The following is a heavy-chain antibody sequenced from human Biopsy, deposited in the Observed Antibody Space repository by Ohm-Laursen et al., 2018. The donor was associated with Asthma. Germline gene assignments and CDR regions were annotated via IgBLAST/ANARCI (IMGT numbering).Heavy chain of an antibody. CDR1: GFTFSSYS. V-gene: IGHV3-64D*08. D-gene: IGHD2-2*01. J-gene: IGHJ4*02. CDR2: IATDGSNK. CDR3: VKDHSAGYHYFDD. Sequence: SLRLSCAASGFTFSSYSMHWVRQAPGRGPEYVSFIATDGSNKFYADSVKGRFTVSRDNSKHTLYLHMTGLRADDTGVYYCVKDHSAGYHYFDDWGQGAQVTVSS.